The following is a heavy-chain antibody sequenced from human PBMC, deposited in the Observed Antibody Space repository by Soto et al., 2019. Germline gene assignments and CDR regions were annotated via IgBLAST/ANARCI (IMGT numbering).Heavy chain of an antibody. J-gene: IGHJ3*02. Sequence: PGESLKISCKGSGYSFTNYWIGWVRQMPGKGLEWMGIIYPGDSDTRYSPSFQGQVTISADKSISTAYLQWSSLKASDTAMYYCGRHRRPGADAFDIWGQGTMVTVSS. V-gene: IGHV5-51*01. CDR3: GRHRRPGADAFDI. CDR2: IYPGDSDT. CDR1: GYSFTNYW. D-gene: IGHD2-8*02.